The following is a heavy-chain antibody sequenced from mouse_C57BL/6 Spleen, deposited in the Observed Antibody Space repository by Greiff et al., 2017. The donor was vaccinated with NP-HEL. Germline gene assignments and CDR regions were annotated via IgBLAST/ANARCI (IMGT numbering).Heavy chain of an antibody. J-gene: IGHJ3*01. V-gene: IGHV1-61*01. CDR1: GYTFTSYW. CDR3: ARSRSYGSRKAWFAY. D-gene: IGHD1-1*01. CDR2: IYPSDSET. Sequence: QVQLQQPGAELVRPGSSVKLSCKASGYTFTSYWMDWVKQRPGQGLEWIGNIYPSDSETHYNQKFKDKATLTVDKSSSTAYMQLSSLTSEDSAVYYCARSRSYGSRKAWFAYWGQGTLVTVSA.